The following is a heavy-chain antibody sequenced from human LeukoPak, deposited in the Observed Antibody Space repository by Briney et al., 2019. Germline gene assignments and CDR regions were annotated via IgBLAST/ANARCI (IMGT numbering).Heavy chain of an antibody. D-gene: IGHD4-17*01. V-gene: IGHV3-11*05. CDR2: ISSSSTYT. J-gene: IGHJ4*02. CDR1: AFTFSDYY. CDR3: ARETYGRFDY. Sequence: GGSLRLSCAASAFTFSDYYMSWIRQAPGKGLEWVSYISSSSTYTDYADSVKGRFTISRDNAKNSLFLQMNSLRAEDTAMYYCARETYGRFDYWGQGTLVTVSS.